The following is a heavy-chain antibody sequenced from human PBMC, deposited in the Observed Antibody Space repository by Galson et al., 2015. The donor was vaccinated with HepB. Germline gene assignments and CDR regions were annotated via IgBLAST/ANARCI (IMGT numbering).Heavy chain of an antibody. CDR1: GSTFTSYG. Sequence: SVKVSCKASGSTFTSYGISWVRQAPGQGLEWMGWIGAYNGNTNYAQKLQGRVTMTRNTSISTAYMELSSLRSEDTAVYYCARGRWDRWQFHFDYWGQGTLVTVSS. V-gene: IGHV1-18*01. CDR2: IGAYNGNT. J-gene: IGHJ4*02. CDR3: ARGRWDRWQFHFDY. D-gene: IGHD4-23*01.